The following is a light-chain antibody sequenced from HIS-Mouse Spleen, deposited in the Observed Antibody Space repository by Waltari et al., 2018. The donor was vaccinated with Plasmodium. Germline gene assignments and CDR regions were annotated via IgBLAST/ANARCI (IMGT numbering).Light chain of an antibody. J-gene: IGLJ2*01. CDR3: GTWDSSLSAGVV. CDR2: DNN. Sequence: QSVLTQPPSVSAAPGQKVTISCPGSSSNHWNNYGSWYQQPPGTAPKLLIYDNNKRPSGIPDRFSGSKSGTSATLGITGLQTGDEADYYCGTWDSSLSAGVVFGGGTKLTVL. V-gene: IGLV1-51*01. CDR1: SSNHWNNY.